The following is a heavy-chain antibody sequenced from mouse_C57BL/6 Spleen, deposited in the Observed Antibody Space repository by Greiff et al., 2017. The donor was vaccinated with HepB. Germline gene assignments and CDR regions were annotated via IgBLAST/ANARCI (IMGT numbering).Heavy chain of an antibody. V-gene: IGHV5-4*03. CDR1: GFTFSSYA. CDR2: ISDGGSYT. CDR3: ARAGGLRRAYYFDY. D-gene: IGHD2-4*01. J-gene: IGHJ2*01. Sequence: EVMLVESGGGLVKPGGSLKLSCAASGFTFSSYAMSWVRQTPEKRLGWVATISDGGSYTYYPDNVKGRFTISRDNAKNNLYLQMSHLKSEDTAMYYCARAGGLRRAYYFDYWGQGTTLTVSS.